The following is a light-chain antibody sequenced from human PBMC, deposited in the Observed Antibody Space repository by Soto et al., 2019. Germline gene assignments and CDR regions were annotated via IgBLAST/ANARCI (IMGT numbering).Light chain of an antibody. Sequence: QSALTQPASVSGSPGQSITISCTGSTSDIGGYNYVSWYQQHPGKAPKLLIFDVTSRPSGVSVRFSGSKSGNAAFLTVSGLQGEDEADYFCSSYSSNNTLVVFGGGTKLTVL. J-gene: IGLJ2*01. V-gene: IGLV2-14*01. CDR2: DVT. CDR1: TSDIGGYNY. CDR3: SSYSSNNTLVV.